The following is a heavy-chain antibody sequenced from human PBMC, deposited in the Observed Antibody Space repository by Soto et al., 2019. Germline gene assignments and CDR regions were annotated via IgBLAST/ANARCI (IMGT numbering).Heavy chain of an antibody. CDR3: ARVYGAGIEANNWFDP. J-gene: IGHJ5*02. CDR1: GYTFTSHW. V-gene: IGHV5-51*01. D-gene: IGHD3-10*01. Sequence: PGESLKISCKGSGYTFTSHWIAWVRQMPGKGLEWMGIIYPSDSDARYSPSFQGQVTMSADESINTAYLQWSSLKSSDTAMYYCARVYGAGIEANNWFDPWGQGTLVTVSS. CDR2: IYPSDSDA.